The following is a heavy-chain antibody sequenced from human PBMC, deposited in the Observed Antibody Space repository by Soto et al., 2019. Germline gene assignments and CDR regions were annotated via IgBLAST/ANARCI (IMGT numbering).Heavy chain of an antibody. CDR3: ERQIGNSWLGF. V-gene: IGHV6-1*01. CDR2: TYYRSKWYN. D-gene: IGHD5-12*01. J-gene: IGHJ4*02. Sequence: SQTLSLTCAISGDSVSSSSVTWNWIRQSPSRGLEWLGRTYYRSKWYNDYAESVKSRITINPDTSKNQFSLHLNSVTPEDTAVYYCERQIGNSWLGFGGQGTLVTVPS. CDR1: GDSVSSSSVT.